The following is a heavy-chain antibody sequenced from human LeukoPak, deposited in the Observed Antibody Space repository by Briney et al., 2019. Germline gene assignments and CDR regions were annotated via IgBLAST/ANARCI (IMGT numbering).Heavy chain of an antibody. CDR3: ARGYYDILTGYPPDWYFEL. V-gene: IGHV4-34*01. CDR1: GGSISSYY. D-gene: IGHD3-9*01. J-gene: IGHJ2*01. Sequence: SETLSLTCTVSGGSISSYYWSWIRQPPGKGLEWIGEINHSGSTNYNPSLKSRVTISVDTSKNQFSLKLSSVTAADTAVYYCARGYYDILTGYPPDWYFELWGRGTLVTVSS. CDR2: INHSGST.